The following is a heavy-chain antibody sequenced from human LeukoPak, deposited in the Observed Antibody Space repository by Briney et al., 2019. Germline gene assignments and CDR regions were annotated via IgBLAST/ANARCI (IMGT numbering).Heavy chain of an antibody. V-gene: IGHV3-48*03. J-gene: IGHJ3*02. CDR1: VHTFSAYE. CDR2: IGSSGSTV. D-gene: IGHD4-23*01. Sequence: GGSLRLSCAASVHTFSAYEMNWVRQAPGKGREGVSYIGSSGSTVYYADSVKGRFPISRDNAKNSLYLQMERLRAEDTTIQYSTRDTLEYSNSPDALDIWGEGEMGTVSS. CDR3: TRDTLEYSNSPDALDI.